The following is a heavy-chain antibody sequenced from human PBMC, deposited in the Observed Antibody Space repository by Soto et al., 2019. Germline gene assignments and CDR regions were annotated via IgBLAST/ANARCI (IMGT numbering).Heavy chain of an antibody. CDR3: ARDFYYILTGYSFLDY. CDR1: GGSISSGGYY. Sequence: QVQLQESGPGLVKPSQTLSLTCTVSGGSISSGGYYWSWIRQHPGKGLEWIGYIYYSGSTYYNPSLKSRVTISVDASKNLFSLKLGSVTAVDTAVYYCARDFYYILTGYSFLDYWGQGTLVTVSS. J-gene: IGHJ4*02. D-gene: IGHD3-9*01. CDR2: IYYSGST. V-gene: IGHV4-31*03.